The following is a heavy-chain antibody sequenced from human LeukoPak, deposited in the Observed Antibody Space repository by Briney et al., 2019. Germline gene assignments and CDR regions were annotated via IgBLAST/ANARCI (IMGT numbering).Heavy chain of an antibody. V-gene: IGHV4-34*01. Sequence: SETLSLTCAVYGGSFSGYYWSWIRQPPGKGLEWIGEISDGGSTNYNPSLKSRVTISVDTSKNQFSLKLSSVTAADTAVYYCARDPGIVAVGGMDVWGQGTTVTVSS. CDR3: ARDPGIVAVGGMDV. CDR1: GGSFSGYY. D-gene: IGHD1-26*01. CDR2: ISDGGST. J-gene: IGHJ6*02.